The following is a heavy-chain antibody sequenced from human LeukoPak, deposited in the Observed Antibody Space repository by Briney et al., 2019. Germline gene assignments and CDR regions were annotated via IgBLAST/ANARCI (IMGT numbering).Heavy chain of an antibody. CDR3: ARAYSSGYYPPENFFNS. J-gene: IGHJ4*02. CDR2: IYTSGST. CDR1: GGSISSGSYC. D-gene: IGHD3-22*01. V-gene: IGHV4-61*02. Sequence: SSQTLSLTCTVSGGSISSGSYCWSWIRQPAGKGLERIGGIYTSGSTNYDPSLKSRVTISVDTSRNQFSLKLSSVTAADTAVYYCARAYSSGYYPPENFFNSWGQGTLVTVSS.